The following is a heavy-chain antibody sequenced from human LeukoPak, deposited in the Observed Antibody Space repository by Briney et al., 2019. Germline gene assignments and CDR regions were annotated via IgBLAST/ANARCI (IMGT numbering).Heavy chain of an antibody. V-gene: IGHV4-59*08. CDR3: ARRYSSSWYGYFDY. Sequence: SETLSLTCTVSGGSISSYYWSWVRQPPGKGRGWIGYIYYSGSTNNNPSLKSRVTISADTSKNQYSLKLSSVTAADTAVYYCARRYSSSWYGYFDYWGQGALVTVSS. D-gene: IGHD6-13*01. CDR2: IYYSGST. J-gene: IGHJ4*02. CDR1: GGSISSYY.